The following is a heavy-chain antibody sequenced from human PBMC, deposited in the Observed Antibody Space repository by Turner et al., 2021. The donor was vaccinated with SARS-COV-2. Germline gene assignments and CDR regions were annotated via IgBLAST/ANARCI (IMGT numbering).Heavy chain of an antibody. J-gene: IGHJ5*02. D-gene: IGHD5-12*01. CDR1: GITFNDYA. CDR3: AKDPNQWLRSGGYNWFDP. CDR2: ITWNRGAV. V-gene: IGHV3-9*01. Sequence: EVQQVESGGVLVQPGRSLRLSCVASGITFNDYAMHWVRQAPGNGMEWVSGITWNRGAVAYADSVTGRFTISRENAKNSLYLQINSLRAEDTAFYYCAKDPNQWLRSGGYNWFDPWGQGTLVTVSS.